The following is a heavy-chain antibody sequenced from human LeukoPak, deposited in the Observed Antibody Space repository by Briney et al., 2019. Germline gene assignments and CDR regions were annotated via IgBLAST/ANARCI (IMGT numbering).Heavy chain of an antibody. CDR1: GYTFTGYY. CDR2: INPNSGGT. Sequence: ASVKVSCKASGYTFTGYYMHWVRQAPGQGLEWMGWINPNSGGTIYAQKFQGRVTMTEDTSTDTAYMELSSLRSEDTAVYYCATAYDILTGYGYWGQGTLVTVSS. CDR3: ATAYDILTGYGY. D-gene: IGHD3-9*01. J-gene: IGHJ4*02. V-gene: IGHV1-2*02.